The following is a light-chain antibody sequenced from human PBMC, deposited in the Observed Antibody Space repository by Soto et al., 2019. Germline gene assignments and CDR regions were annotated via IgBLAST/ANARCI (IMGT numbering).Light chain of an antibody. V-gene: IGLV2-8*01. CDR2: EVS. CDR3: SSYAGSTYLAV. J-gene: IGLJ1*01. CDR1: RSDVGSYNY. Sequence: QSALTQPPSASGSPGQSVTISCTGTRSDVGSYNYVSWYQQHPGKAPKLMIYEVSKRPSGVPDRFSGSKSGNTASLTVSGFQAEDEADYYCSSYAGSTYLAVFGTGTKLTVL.